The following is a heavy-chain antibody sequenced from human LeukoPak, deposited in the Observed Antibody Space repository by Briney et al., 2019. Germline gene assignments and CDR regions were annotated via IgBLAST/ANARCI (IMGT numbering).Heavy chain of an antibody. V-gene: IGHV3-7*01. CDR3: ARSSGWRDVFDI. CDR2: IKEDGGDE. D-gene: IGHD6-19*01. J-gene: IGHJ3*02. CDR1: GFTFNTYW. Sequence: PGGSLRLSCAAFGFTFNTYWMGWVRQAPGKGPEWVANIKEDGGDEYYVDSVKGRFTISRDNAKNSLYLQMSSLRVEDTAMYYCARSSGWRDVFDIWGQGTMVTVSS.